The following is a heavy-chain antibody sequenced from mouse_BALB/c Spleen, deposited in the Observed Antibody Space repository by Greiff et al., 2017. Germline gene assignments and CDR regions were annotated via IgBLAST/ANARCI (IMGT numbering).Heavy chain of an antibody. D-gene: IGHD2-4*01. CDR3: TTMITFAY. CDR2: INPSNGGT. CDR1: GYTFTSYY. V-gene: IGHV1S81*02. Sequence: QVQLKQPGAELVKPGASVKLSCKASGYTFTSYYMYWVKQRPGQGLEWIGGINPSNGGTNFNEKFKSKATLTVDKSSSTAYMQLSSLTSEDSAVYYCTTMITFAYWGQGTLVTVSA. J-gene: IGHJ3*01.